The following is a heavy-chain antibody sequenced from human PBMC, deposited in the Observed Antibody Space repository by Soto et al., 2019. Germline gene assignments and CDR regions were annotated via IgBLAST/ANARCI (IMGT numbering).Heavy chain of an antibody. CDR2: IYYSGSN. CDR3: AREAARPDYFDY. Sequence: QVQLQESGPGLVKPSETLSLTCTVSGGSISSYYWSWIRQPPGKGLEWIGYIYYSGSNNYNPYLQIRVTISVATSKNQFSLKLSSVTAADTAVYYCAREAARPDYFDYWGQGTLVTVSS. CDR1: GGSISSYY. J-gene: IGHJ4*02. D-gene: IGHD6-6*01. V-gene: IGHV4-59*01.